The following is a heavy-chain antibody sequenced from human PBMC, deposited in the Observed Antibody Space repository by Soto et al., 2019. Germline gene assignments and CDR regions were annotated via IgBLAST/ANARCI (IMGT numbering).Heavy chain of an antibody. D-gene: IGHD2-2*02. Sequence: GGSLRLSCAASGFIFSVSAIHWVRHASGKGLEWVGRIRSRANNFATSSAASVKGRFTFSRDDSKNTAYLQMNALKPEDTAVYYCARGQGAAIGDYYYHGMDVWGQGTTVTVSS. J-gene: IGHJ6*02. CDR3: ARGQGAAIGDYYYHGMDV. CDR1: GFIFSVSA. CDR2: IRSRANNFAT. V-gene: IGHV3-73*01.